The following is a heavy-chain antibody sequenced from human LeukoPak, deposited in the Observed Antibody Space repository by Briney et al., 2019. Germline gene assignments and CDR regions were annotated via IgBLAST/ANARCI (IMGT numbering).Heavy chain of an antibody. Sequence: GGSLRLSCAASGFXFSSYVMSWVRQAPGKGLEWVGRTRNKANSYSTEYAASVKGRFTISRDDSKNSLHLQMNSLKTEDTAVYYCARAEVGAEDYWGQGTLVTVSS. CDR1: GFXFSSYV. CDR3: ARAEVGAEDY. CDR2: TRNKANSYST. J-gene: IGHJ4*02. V-gene: IGHV3-72*01. D-gene: IGHD1-26*01.